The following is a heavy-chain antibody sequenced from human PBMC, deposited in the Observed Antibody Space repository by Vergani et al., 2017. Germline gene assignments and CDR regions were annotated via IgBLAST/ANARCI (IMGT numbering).Heavy chain of an antibody. Sequence: EVQLVESGGGLVQPGGSLRLSCAASGFTFSSYDMHWVRQATGKGLEWVSAIGTAGDTYYPGSVKGRFTISRENAKNSLYLQMKSLRAGDTAVYYCARGGYYDSSGYRRYYYYGMDVWGQGTTVTVSS. CDR1: GFTFSSYD. J-gene: IGHJ6*02. CDR3: ARGGYYDSSGYRRYYYYGMDV. CDR2: IGTAGDT. V-gene: IGHV3-13*04. D-gene: IGHD3-22*01.